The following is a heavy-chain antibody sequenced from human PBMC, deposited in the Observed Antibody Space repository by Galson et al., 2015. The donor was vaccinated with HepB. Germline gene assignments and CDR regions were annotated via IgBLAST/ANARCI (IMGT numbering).Heavy chain of an antibody. CDR3: AKRQNSKHDINYYYYGMDV. CDR2: ISYDGSNK. J-gene: IGHJ6*02. D-gene: IGHD1-1*01. CDR1: GFTFSSYG. V-gene: IGHV3-30*18. Sequence: SLRLSCAASGFTFSSYGMHWVRQAPGKGLEWVAVISYDGSNKYYADSVKGRFTISRDNSKNTLYLQMNSLRAEDTAVYYCAKRQNSKHDINYYYYGMDVWGQGTTVTVSS.